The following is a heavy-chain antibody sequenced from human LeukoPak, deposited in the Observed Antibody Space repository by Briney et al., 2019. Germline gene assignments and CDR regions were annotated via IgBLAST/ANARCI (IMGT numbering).Heavy chain of an antibody. V-gene: IGHV4-59*11. CDR3: ARDLVTVTKGFDI. Sequence: SETLSLACAVPDDSFSSHYWTWIREPPGKGLEWIGYISYIGSTNYNPSLKSRVTISIDTSKNQFSLKLSSVTAADTAVYYCARDLVTVTKGFDIWGQGTMVSVSS. CDR2: ISYIGST. CDR1: DDSFSSHY. D-gene: IGHD4-17*01. J-gene: IGHJ3*02.